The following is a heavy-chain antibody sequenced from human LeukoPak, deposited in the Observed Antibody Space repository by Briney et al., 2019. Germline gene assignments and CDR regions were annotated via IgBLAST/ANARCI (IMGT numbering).Heavy chain of an antibody. D-gene: IGHD4-11*01. CDR3: ARDPSSVTLYFFDY. CDR2: IDANNGDT. J-gene: IGHJ4*02. CDR1: GYTFRGNY. Sequence: GASVKISCKASGYTFRGNYIHWLRHAPGQGLEWMGWIDANNGDTKSAQKFQGRVTMSRDTSISTAYMDLSSLGPDDAAVYYCARDPSSVTLYFFDYWGRGTLVTVSS. V-gene: IGHV1-2*02.